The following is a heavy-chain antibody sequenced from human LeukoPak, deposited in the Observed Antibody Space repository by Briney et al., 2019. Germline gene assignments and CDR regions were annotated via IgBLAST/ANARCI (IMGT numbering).Heavy chain of an antibody. Sequence: SETLSLTCTVSGGSISSCDYYWSWIRQPPGKGLEWIGYVYYSGSTYYNPSLKSRVTIYVDTSKNQFSLKLSSVTAADTAVYYCARVRFWSGYYTGADYWGQGTLVTVSS. CDR3: ARVRFWSGYYTGADY. CDR2: VYYSGST. D-gene: IGHD3-3*01. CDR1: GGSISSCDYY. V-gene: IGHV4-30-4*08. J-gene: IGHJ4*02.